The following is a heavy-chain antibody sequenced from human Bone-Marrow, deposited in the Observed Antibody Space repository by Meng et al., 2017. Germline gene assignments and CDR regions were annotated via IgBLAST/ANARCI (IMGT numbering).Heavy chain of an antibody. J-gene: IGHJ4*02. D-gene: IGHD3-22*01. CDR1: GFTFGDYA. V-gene: IGHV3-66*01. CDR3: AREAYSTGYYYFDY. CDR2: IYSGGST. Sequence: GGSLRLSCTASGFTFGDYAMSWFRQAPGKGLEWVSVIYSGGSTYYADSVKGRSTISRDNYKNTLYLQMSSLRDADTAVYYFAREAYSTGYYYFDYWGQGTLVTVSS.